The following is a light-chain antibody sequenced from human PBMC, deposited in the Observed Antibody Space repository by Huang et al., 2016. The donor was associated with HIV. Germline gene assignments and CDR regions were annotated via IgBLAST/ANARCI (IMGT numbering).Light chain of an antibody. CDR1: QDIGSS. CDR2: DAS. Sequence: AIRMTQYPSSLSASTGDRVTITCRASQDIGSSLAWYQQRPGKAPVILIYDASTLQRGVPSRFTGSGSRTVFTLTIACLQVEDVATYFCQHSDGLSPLTFGGGTKVDIK. CDR3: QHSDGLSPLT. V-gene: IGKV1-8*01. J-gene: IGKJ4*01.